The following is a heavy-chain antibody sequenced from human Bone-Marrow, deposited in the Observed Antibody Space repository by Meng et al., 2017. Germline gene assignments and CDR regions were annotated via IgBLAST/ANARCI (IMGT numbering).Heavy chain of an antibody. CDR2: INHSGST. CDR1: GWSFSGYY. D-gene: IGHD6-13*01. CDR3: AREVAAAGKPLIDY. J-gene: IGHJ4*02. Sequence: QVQLQQWGAGLLKPSETLSLTCAVYGWSFSGYYWSWIRQPPGKGLEWIGEINHSGSTNYNPSLKSRVTISVDTSKTQFSLKLSSVTAADTAVYYCAREVAAAGKPLIDYWGQGTLVTVSS. V-gene: IGHV4-34*01.